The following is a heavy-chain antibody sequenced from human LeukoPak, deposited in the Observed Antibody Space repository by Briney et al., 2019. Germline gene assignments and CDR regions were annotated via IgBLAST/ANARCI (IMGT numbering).Heavy chain of an antibody. CDR1: GDSISSYY. Sequence: PSETLSLTCTFSGDSISSYYWSWIRQPPGKGLEWIGYISYSGSTNYNPSLKSRVTISVDTSKNQFSLKLSSVTAADTAVYYCARLDYSSSWYLYWGQGTLVTVSS. CDR2: ISYSGST. V-gene: IGHV4-59*08. CDR3: ARLDYSSSWYLY. D-gene: IGHD6-13*01. J-gene: IGHJ4*02.